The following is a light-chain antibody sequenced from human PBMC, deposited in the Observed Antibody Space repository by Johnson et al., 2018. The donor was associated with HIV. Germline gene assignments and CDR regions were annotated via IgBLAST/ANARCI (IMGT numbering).Light chain of an antibody. CDR1: SSNIGNNY. CDR3: GTWDSSLSAGGV. Sequence: QPVLTQPPSVSAAPGQKVTISCSGSSSNIGNNYVSWYQQLPGTAPKLLIYENNKRPSGIPDRFSGSKSGTSSTLRITGLQTGEEADYYCGTWDSSLSAGGVFGTGTKVTVL. CDR2: ENN. V-gene: IGLV1-51*02. J-gene: IGLJ1*01.